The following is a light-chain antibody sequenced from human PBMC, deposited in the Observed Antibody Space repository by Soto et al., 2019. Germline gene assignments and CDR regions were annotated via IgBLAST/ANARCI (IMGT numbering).Light chain of an antibody. V-gene: IGLV2-23*01. Sequence: QSVLTQPASVSGSPGQSITISCTGTSSDVGSYNLVSWYQQHPGKAPKLMIYEGSKRPSGVSNRFSGSKSGNTASLTISGLQAEDEADYYCCSYAREVVFGGGTKVTVL. CDR3: CSYAREVV. CDR2: EGS. J-gene: IGLJ2*01. CDR1: SSDVGSYNL.